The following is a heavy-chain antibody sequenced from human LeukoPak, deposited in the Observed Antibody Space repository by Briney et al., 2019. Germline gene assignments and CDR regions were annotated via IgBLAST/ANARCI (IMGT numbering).Heavy chain of an antibody. J-gene: IGHJ4*02. CDR1: GGSISSYY. Sequence: SETLSLTCTVSGGSISSYYWSWIRQPPGKGLEWIGYIYYSGSTNYNPSLKSRVTISVDTSKNQFSLKLSSVTAADTAVYYCARLTNSGGGYRRFDYWGQGTLVTVSS. D-gene: IGHD2-15*01. CDR3: ARLTNSGGGYRRFDY. V-gene: IGHV4-59*08. CDR2: IYYSGST.